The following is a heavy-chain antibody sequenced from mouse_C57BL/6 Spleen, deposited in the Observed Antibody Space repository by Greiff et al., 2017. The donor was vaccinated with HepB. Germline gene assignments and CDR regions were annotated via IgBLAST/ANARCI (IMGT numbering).Heavy chain of an antibody. CDR3: AREWVYYGIAMDY. Sequence: QVQLKESGAELVRPGASVKLSCKASGYTFTDYYINWVKQRPGQGLEWIARIYPGSGNTYYNEKFKGKATLTAEKSSSTAYMQLSSLTSEDSAVYFCAREWVYYGIAMDYWGQGTSVTVSS. J-gene: IGHJ4*01. CDR1: GYTFTDYY. V-gene: IGHV1-76*01. CDR2: IYPGSGNT. D-gene: IGHD1-1*01.